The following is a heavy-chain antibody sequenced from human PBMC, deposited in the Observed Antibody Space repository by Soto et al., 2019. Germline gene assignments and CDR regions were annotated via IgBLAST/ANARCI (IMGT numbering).Heavy chain of an antibody. CDR1: GFTFSSYW. CDR2: IKQDGSEK. V-gene: IGHV3-7*04. J-gene: IGHJ3*02. Sequence: GESLKISCAASGFTFSSYWMSWVRQAPGKGLEWVANIKQDGSEKYYVDSVKGRFTISRDNAKNSLYLQMNSLRAEDTAVYYCARGDYYDSSGPFSDAFDIWGQGTMVTVSS. CDR3: ARGDYYDSSGPFSDAFDI. D-gene: IGHD3-22*01.